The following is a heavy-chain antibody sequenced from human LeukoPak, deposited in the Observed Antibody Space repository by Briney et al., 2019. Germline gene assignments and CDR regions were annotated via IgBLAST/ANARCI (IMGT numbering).Heavy chain of an antibody. V-gene: IGHV7-4-1*02. Sequence: ASVKVSCKASGYTFTSYAMNWVRQAPGQGLEWMGWINTNTGNPTYAQGFTGRFVFSLDTSVSTAYLQISSLKAEGTAVYYCARDALLAALRWLQLDIYFDYWGQGTLVTVSS. CDR1: GYTFTSYA. CDR2: INTNTGNP. J-gene: IGHJ4*02. CDR3: ARDALLAALRWLQLDIYFDY. D-gene: IGHD5-24*01.